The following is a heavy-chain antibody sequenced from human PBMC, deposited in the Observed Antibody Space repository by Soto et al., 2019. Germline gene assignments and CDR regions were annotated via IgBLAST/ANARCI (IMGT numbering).Heavy chain of an antibody. CDR3: VRAECASCYGFRH. D-gene: IGHD2-2*01. CDR1: GFTFSSYR. J-gene: IGHJ1*01. V-gene: IGHV3-48*02. Sequence: GGSLRLSCAASGFTFSSYRMNWVRLAPGKGPEWVSCISDTSSTMHYADSVRGRFTISRDNAKNSLYLQMNSLRDEDTAVYYCVRAECASCYGFRHWGQGTLVTVSS. CDR2: ISDTSSTM.